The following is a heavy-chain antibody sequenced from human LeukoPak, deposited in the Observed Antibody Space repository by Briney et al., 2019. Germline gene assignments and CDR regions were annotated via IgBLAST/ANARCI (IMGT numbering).Heavy chain of an antibody. V-gene: IGHV3-74*01. CDR1: GFTFSNYW. J-gene: IGHJ4*02. CDR3: ARDQGGVGY. Sequence: PGGSLRLSCAASGFTFSNYWMHWVRQAPGKGLVWVSRINSDGINTSYADSVKGRFTISRDNAKNSLYLQMNSLRAEDTAVYYCARDQGGVGYWGQGTLVTVSS. CDR2: INSDGINT. D-gene: IGHD3-16*01.